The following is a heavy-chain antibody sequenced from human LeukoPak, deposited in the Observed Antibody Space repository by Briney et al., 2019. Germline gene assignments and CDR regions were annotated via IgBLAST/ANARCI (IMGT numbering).Heavy chain of an antibody. CDR3: AKEPAPHYGDYVGFAFDI. CDR2: ISGSGGST. CDR1: GFTFSSYA. D-gene: IGHD4-17*01. V-gene: IGHV3-23*01. J-gene: IGHJ3*02. Sequence: GGSLRLSCAASGFTFSSYAMSWVRQAPGKGLEWVSAISGSGGSTYYADSVKGRFTISRDNSKNTLYLQMNSLRAEDTAVYYCAKEPAPHYGDYVGFAFDIWGQGTMVTVSS.